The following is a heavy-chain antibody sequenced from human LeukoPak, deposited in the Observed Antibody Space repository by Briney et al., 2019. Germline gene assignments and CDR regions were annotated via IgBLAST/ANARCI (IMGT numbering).Heavy chain of an antibody. Sequence: SETLSLTCAVYGGSFSGYYWSWIRQPPGKGLEWIGEINHSGSTNYNPSLKSRVTISVDTSKNQFSLKLSSVTAADTVVYYCARGGAYCSSTSCPTSYFDYWGQGTLVTVSS. J-gene: IGHJ4*02. D-gene: IGHD2-2*01. CDR3: ARGGAYCSSTSCPTSYFDY. V-gene: IGHV4-34*01. CDR1: GGSFSGYY. CDR2: INHSGST.